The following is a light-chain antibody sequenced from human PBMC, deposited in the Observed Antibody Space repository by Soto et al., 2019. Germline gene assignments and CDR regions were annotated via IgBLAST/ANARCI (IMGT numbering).Light chain of an antibody. Sequence: SALAQPPSASGSPGQSVTISCTGTSSDVGGYNFVSWYQQHPGKAPKLMIYEVSERPSGVPDRFSASKSGNTASLTVSGLQADDEADYYCSSYAGSKNFPYVFGTGTKVTVL. V-gene: IGLV2-8*01. J-gene: IGLJ1*01. CDR1: SSDVGGYNF. CDR2: EVS. CDR3: SSYAGSKNFPYV.